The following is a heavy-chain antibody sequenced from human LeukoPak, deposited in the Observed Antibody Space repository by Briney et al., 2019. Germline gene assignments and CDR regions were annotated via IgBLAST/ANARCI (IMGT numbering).Heavy chain of an antibody. CDR3: ARGSAAVAATGFDP. CDR2: IYPGDSDT. CDR1: GYSFTSYW. J-gene: IGHJ5*02. Sequence: GASLKISYKGSGYSFTSYWIGWVRPMPGKGLGWMGMIYPGDSDTRYSPSFQGQVTISADKSISTAYLQWSSLKASDTAMYFCARGSAAVAATGFDPWGQGTLVTVSS. D-gene: IGHD6-19*01. V-gene: IGHV5-51*01.